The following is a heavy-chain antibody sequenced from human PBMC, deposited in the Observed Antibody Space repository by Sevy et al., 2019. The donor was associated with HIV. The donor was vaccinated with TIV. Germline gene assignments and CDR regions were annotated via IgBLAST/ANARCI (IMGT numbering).Heavy chain of an antibody. J-gene: IGHJ3*02. CDR1: GYTLTELS. Sequence: ASVKVSCKVSGYTLTELSIHWVRQAPGKGLEWMGGFDPEDGETIYAQKFQGRVTMTEDTSTDKAYMELSSLRSEDTAVYYCATSPDYYDSSRDAFDIWGQGTMVTVSS. D-gene: IGHD3-22*01. V-gene: IGHV1-24*01. CDR3: ATSPDYYDSSRDAFDI. CDR2: FDPEDGET.